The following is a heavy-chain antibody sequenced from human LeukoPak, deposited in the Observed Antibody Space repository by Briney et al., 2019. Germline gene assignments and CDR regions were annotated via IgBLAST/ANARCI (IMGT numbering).Heavy chain of an antibody. Sequence: GGSLRLSRAASGFTFSNAWMSWVRQAPGKGLEWVGRIKSKTDGGTTDYAATVKGRFTISRDDSKNTLYLQMNSLKTEDTAVYYCTTFSMIVVVITDWGQGTLVTVSS. D-gene: IGHD3-22*01. V-gene: IGHV3-15*01. CDR3: TTFSMIVVVITD. CDR1: GFTFSNAW. J-gene: IGHJ4*02. CDR2: IKSKTDGGTT.